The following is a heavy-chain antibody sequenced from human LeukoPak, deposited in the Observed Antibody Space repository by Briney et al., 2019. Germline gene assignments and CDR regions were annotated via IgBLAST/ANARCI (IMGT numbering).Heavy chain of an antibody. Sequence: GESLRISCKGSGYSFTSYWIGWVRQMPGKGLEWMGIIYPGDSDTRYSPSFQGQVTISADKSISPAYLQWSSLKASDTAMYYCAIRADIVVVVAATWGEGFDPWGQGTLVTVSS. CDR3: AIRADIVVVVAATWGEGFDP. CDR2: IYPGDSDT. D-gene: IGHD2-15*01. J-gene: IGHJ5*02. CDR1: GYSFTSYW. V-gene: IGHV5-51*01.